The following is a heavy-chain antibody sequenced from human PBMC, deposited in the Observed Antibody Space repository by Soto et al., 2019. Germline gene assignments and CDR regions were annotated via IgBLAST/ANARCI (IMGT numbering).Heavy chain of an antibody. J-gene: IGHJ4*02. V-gene: IGHV3-23*01. D-gene: IGHD7-27*01. CDR3: ARSNWDGGYFDY. CDR1: GFTFSSYA. CDR2: ISGSGGST. Sequence: GGSLRLSCAASGFTFSSYAMSWVRQAPGKGLEWVSAISGSGGSTYYADSVKGRFTRSRDNAKNTLYLKMNRLRAEDTALYYCARSNWDGGYFDYWGQGTLVTVSS.